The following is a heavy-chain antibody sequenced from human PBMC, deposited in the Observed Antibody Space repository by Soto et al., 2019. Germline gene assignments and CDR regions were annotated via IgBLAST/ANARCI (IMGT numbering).Heavy chain of an antibody. V-gene: IGHV1-18*04. Sequence: VQVSCKASGYTFTGYYMHWVRQAPGQGLEWMGWISVYNGNTNYAQKFQGRITMATDTSTSTAYMELRSLRSDDTAKYYCARDVDSGYDYSSSFYYYGMDVWGQGTTVTVS. J-gene: IGHJ6*02. CDR3: ARDVDSGYDYSSSFYYYGMDV. D-gene: IGHD5-12*01. CDR2: ISVYNGNT. CDR1: GYTFTGYY.